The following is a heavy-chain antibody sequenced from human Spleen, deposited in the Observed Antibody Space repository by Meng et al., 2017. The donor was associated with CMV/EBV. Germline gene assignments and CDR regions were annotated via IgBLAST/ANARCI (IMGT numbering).Heavy chain of an antibody. J-gene: IGHJ6*02. D-gene: IGHD6-13*01. CDR3: ASPEVSSWYRRYYYYGMDV. V-gene: IGHV1-69*02. CDR2: ITPFLEMT. Sequence: SVKVSCKASGGSFGNYIINWVRQAPGQGLEWMGKITPFLEMTNYPQKFQGRVTITTDTSTTTVYMELSNLRSEDTAVYYCASPEVSSWYRRYYYYGMDVWGQGTTVTVSS. CDR1: GGSFGNYI.